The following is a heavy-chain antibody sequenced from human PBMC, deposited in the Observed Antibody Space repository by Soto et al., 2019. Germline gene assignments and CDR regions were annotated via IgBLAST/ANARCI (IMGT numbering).Heavy chain of an antibody. CDR3: ARHPSDFWFDP. V-gene: IGHV4-39*01. Sequence: QLQLQESGPGLVKPSETLSLTCSVSGGSISSSSYFWGWFRQPPGKGLEWIGSIYYSGSTYYNLSLKTRVTVSVDPSKSQFSLKLSSVTAADTAVYYCARHPSDFWFDPWGQGTLVTVSS. D-gene: IGHD2-21*02. J-gene: IGHJ5*02. CDR1: GGSISSSSYF. CDR2: IYYSGST.